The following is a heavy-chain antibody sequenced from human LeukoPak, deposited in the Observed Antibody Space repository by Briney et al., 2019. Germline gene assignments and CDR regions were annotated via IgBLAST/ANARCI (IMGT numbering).Heavy chain of an antibody. CDR1: GFTFSSYA. CDR2: ISYDGSNK. Sequence: GRPLRLSCAASGFTFSSYAMHWVRQAPGKGLEWVAVISYDGSNKYYADSVKGRFTISRDNSKNTLYLQMNSLRAEDTAVYYCARAREWELLLWGQGTLVTVSS. CDR3: ARAREWELLL. J-gene: IGHJ4*02. V-gene: IGHV3-30-3*01. D-gene: IGHD1-26*01.